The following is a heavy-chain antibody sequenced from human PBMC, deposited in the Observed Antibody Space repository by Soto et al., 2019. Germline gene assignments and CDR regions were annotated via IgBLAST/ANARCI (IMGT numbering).Heavy chain of an antibody. CDR3: AKEEGGYSYGAGSFDL. D-gene: IGHD5-18*01. CDR1: GFPFGSYW. V-gene: IGHV3-23*01. Sequence: GGSLRLSCAASGFPFGSYWMSWVRQAPGKGLEWVSAISGSGGSTYYADSVKGRFTISRDNSKNTLYLQMNSLRAEDTAVYYCAKEEGGYSYGAGSFDLWGRGTLVTVSS. J-gene: IGHJ2*01. CDR2: ISGSGGST.